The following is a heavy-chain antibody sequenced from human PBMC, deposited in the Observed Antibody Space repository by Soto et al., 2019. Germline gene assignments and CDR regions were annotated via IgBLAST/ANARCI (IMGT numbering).Heavy chain of an antibody. CDR2: IYYSGST. D-gene: IGHD2-15*01. CDR1: GGSISSSSYY. CDR3: ARRGYCSGGSCYSFPDY. V-gene: IGHV4-39*01. J-gene: IGHJ4*02. Sequence: QLQLQESGPGLVKPSETLSLTCTVSGGSISSSSYYWGWIRQPPGKGLEWIGSIYYSGSTYYNPSLKSRVTRSVDTSKNQFSLKLSSVTAADTAVYYCARRGYCSGGSCYSFPDYWGQGTLVTVSS.